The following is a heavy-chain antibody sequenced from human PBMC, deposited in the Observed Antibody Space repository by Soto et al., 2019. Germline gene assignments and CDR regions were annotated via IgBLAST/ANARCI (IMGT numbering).Heavy chain of an antibody. Sequence: ASVKVSCKASGYTFTSYDINWVRQATGQGLEWMGWMNPNSGNTGYSQKFQGRVTITRNTSTNTAYMELSSLISEDTAVYYCARPKDYDDCLDLWGQGTLVTVSS. CDR2: MNPNSGNT. V-gene: IGHV1-8*01. J-gene: IGHJ4*02. CDR1: GYTFTSYD. CDR3: ARPKDYDDCLDL. D-gene: IGHD3-22*01.